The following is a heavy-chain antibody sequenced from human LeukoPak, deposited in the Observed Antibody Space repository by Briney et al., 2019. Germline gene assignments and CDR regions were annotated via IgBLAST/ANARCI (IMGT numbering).Heavy chain of an antibody. V-gene: IGHV3-48*03. CDR1: GFTFSSYE. CDR3: ARGSDGWNWNFF. J-gene: IGHJ4*02. D-gene: IGHD1-1*01. Sequence: GGSLRLSCAASGFTFSSYEMNWGGPAPGVGLQWVSYISSSSSGSNIYYADSVKGRFTISRDNAKNSLYLQMNSLRAEDTAVYYCARGSDGWNWNFFWGQGTLVTVSS. CDR2: ISSSSSGSNI.